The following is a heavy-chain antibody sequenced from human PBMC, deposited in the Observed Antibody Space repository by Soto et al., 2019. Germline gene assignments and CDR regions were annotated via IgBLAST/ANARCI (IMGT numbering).Heavy chain of an antibody. CDR3: ARANIAAAGTDFDY. J-gene: IGHJ4*02. V-gene: IGHV1-2*04. CDR2: INPNSGGT. D-gene: IGHD6-13*01. CDR1: GYTFTGYY. Sequence: ASVKVSCKASGYTFTGYYMHWVRQAPGQGLEWMGWINPNSGGTNYAQKFQGWVTMTRDTSISTAYIELSRLRSDDTAVYYCARANIAAAGTDFDYWGQGTLVTVSS.